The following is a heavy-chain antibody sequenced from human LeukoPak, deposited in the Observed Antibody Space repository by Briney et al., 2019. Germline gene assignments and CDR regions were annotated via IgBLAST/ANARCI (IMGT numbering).Heavy chain of an antibody. D-gene: IGHD6-19*01. CDR2: SSRSGSTR. CDR1: AFTFSDYY. V-gene: IGHV3-11*04. Sequence: GGSLRLSCAASAFTFSDYYMSWIRQAPGKGLEWVSNSSRSGSTRYYADSVKGRFTISRDNAKNSLYLQMNSLRAEDTAVYYCARGLSIAVAGSFDIWGQGTMVTVS. CDR3: ARGLSIAVAGSFDI. J-gene: IGHJ3*02.